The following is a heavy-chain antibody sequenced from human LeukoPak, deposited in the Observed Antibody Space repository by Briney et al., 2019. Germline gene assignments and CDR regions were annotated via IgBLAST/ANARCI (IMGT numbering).Heavy chain of an antibody. CDR1: GYTFTGYY. V-gene: IGHV1-2*06. CDR3: ARAPSYDFWSGYYFDY. Sequence: ASVKVSCKASGYTFTGYYMHWVRQAPGQGLEWMGRINPNSGGTNYAQKFQGRVTVTRDTSISTAYMELSRLRSDDTAVYYCARAPSYDFWSGYYFDYWGQGTLVTVSS. J-gene: IGHJ4*02. D-gene: IGHD3-3*01. CDR2: INPNSGGT.